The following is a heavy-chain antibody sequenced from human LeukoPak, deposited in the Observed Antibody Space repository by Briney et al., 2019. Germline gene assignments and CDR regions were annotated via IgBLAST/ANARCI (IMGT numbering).Heavy chain of an antibody. CDR2: IKSDGST. J-gene: IGHJ4*02. CDR1: GFIFSSYW. CDR3: ASSGYSSGWDPFDY. Sequence: GGSLRLSCEASGFIFSSYWMHWVRQTPGKGLMWVARIKSDGSTIYADSVRGRFTISRDNSKTTLYLQMNSLRAEDTAVYYCASSGYSSGWDPFDYWGQGTLVTVSS. D-gene: IGHD6-19*01. V-gene: IGHV3-74*01.